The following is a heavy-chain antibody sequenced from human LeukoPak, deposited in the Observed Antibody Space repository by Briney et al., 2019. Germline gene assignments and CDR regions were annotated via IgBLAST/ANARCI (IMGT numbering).Heavy chain of an antibody. J-gene: IGHJ4*02. CDR3: ARNKKGDRYTYGHDY. Sequence: PGGSLRLSCAASGFTFSSYSMNWVRQAPGKGLEWVSSISSSSSYLYYADSVKGRFTISRDNAKKSLYLQMNSLRAEDTAVYYCARNKKGDRYTYGHDYWGQGTLVTVSS. D-gene: IGHD5-18*01. CDR1: GFTFSSYS. CDR2: ISSSSSYL. V-gene: IGHV3-21*01.